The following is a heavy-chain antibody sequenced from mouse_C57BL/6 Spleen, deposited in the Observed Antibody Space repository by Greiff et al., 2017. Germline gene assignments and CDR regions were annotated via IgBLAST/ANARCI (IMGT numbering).Heavy chain of an antibody. V-gene: IGHV1-26*01. Sequence: EVQLQQSGPELVKPGASVKISCKASGYTFTDYYMNWVKQSHGNSLEWIGDINPNNGGTSYNQKFKGKATLTVDKSSSTAYMELRSLTSEDSAVYYCARRGYDYDGYFDVWGTGTTVTVSS. CDR1: GYTFTDYY. D-gene: IGHD2-4*01. CDR3: ARRGYDYDGYFDV. CDR2: INPNNGGT. J-gene: IGHJ1*03.